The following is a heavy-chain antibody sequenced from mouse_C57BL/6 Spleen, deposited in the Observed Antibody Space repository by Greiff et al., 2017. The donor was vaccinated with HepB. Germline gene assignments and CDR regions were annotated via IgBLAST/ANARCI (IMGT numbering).Heavy chain of an antibody. J-gene: IGHJ1*03. CDR2: INYDGSST. CDR1: GFTFSDYY. V-gene: IGHV5-16*01. CDR3: ARVLTEYWYFDV. D-gene: IGHD4-1*01. Sequence: EVHLVESEGGLVQPGSSMKLSCTASGFTFSDYYMAWVRQVPEKGLEWVANINYDGSSTYYLDSLKSRFIISRDNAKNILYLQMSSLKSEDTATYYCARVLTEYWYFDVWGTGTTVTVSS.